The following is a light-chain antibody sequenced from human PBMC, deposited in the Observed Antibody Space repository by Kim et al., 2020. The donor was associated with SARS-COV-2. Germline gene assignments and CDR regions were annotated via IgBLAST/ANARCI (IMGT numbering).Light chain of an antibody. V-gene: IGKV3-15*01. CDR3: QQYNNWPPA. CDR2: GAS. Sequence: ETVMTQSPATLSVSPGERATLSCRASQSVSNNVAWYQQKPGQTPSLLIHGASTRATDTPARFSGTGSGTEFSLTISSVQSEDFALYYCQQYNNWPPAFGQGTKVDIK. J-gene: IGKJ1*01. CDR1: QSVSNN.